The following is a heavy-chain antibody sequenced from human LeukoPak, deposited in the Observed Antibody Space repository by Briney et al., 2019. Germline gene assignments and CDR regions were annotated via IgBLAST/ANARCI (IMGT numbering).Heavy chain of an antibody. CDR1: GFTFSSYG. D-gene: IGHD3-9*01. J-gene: IGHJ4*02. Sequence: PGGSLRLSCAASGFTFSSYGMHWVRQAPGKGLEWVAIIRYDGSNKYYADSVKGRFTISRDNSKNTLYLQMNSLRAEDTAVYYCAKDGGLPILTGYYGDQDYFDYWGQGTLVTVSS. CDR2: IRYDGSNK. CDR3: AKDGGLPILTGYYGDQDYFDY. V-gene: IGHV3-30*02.